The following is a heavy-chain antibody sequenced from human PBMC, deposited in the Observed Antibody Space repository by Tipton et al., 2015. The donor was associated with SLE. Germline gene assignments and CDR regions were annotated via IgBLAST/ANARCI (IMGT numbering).Heavy chain of an antibody. V-gene: IGHV3-30*04. CDR1: GFTFSRSA. CDR2: ISFDGSNK. CDR3: AGELGDRDAFDI. J-gene: IGHJ3*02. Sequence: SLRLSCADSGFTFSRSAMHWVRQAPGKGLEWVAVISFDGSNKYYADSVKGRFTISRDNSKNMLYLQMNSLRAEDTAVYYCAGELGDRDAFDIWGQGTMVTVSS. D-gene: IGHD3-16*01.